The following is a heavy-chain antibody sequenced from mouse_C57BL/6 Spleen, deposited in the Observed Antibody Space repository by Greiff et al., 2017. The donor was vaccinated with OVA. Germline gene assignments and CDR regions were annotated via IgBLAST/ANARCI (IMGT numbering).Heavy chain of an antibody. CDR1: GYSFTGYY. J-gene: IGHJ1*03. V-gene: IGHV1-42*01. Sequence: VQLQQSGPELVKPGASVKISCKASGYSFTGYYMNWVKQSPEKSLEWIGEINPSTGGTTYNQKFKAKATLTVDKSSSTAYMQLKSLTSEDSAVYYCAREYYGSSYWYFDVWGTGTTVTVSS. CDR3: AREYYGSSYWYFDV. CDR2: INPSTGGT. D-gene: IGHD1-1*01.